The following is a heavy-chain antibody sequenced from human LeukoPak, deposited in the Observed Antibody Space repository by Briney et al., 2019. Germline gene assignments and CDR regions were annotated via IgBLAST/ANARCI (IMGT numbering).Heavy chain of an antibody. V-gene: IGHV3-23*01. Sequence: GGSLRLSCAASGFTFSSYGMSWVRQAPGKGLEWVSAISGSGGSTYYADSVKGRFIISRDNSKNTLYLQVNSLRAEDTAVYFCAKDVPAAYFDYWGQGTLVTVSS. J-gene: IGHJ4*02. CDR3: AKDVPAAYFDY. CDR1: GFTFSSYG. D-gene: IGHD2-2*01. CDR2: ISGSGGST.